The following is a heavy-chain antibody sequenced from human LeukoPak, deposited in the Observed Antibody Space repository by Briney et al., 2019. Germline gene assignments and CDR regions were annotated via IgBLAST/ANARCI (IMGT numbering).Heavy chain of an antibody. V-gene: IGHV1-69*04. Sequence: SVTVSCKASGGTFSSYAISWVRQAPGQGLEWMGRIIPILGIANYAQKFQGRVTITADKSTSTAYMELSSLRSEDTAVYYCARGITVTSYYYGMDVWGQGTTVTVSS. D-gene: IGHD4-17*01. J-gene: IGHJ6*02. CDR3: ARGITVTSYYYGMDV. CDR2: IIPILGIA. CDR1: GGTFSSYA.